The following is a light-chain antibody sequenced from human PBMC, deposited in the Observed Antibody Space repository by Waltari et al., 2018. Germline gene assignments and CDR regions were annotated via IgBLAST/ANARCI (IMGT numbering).Light chain of an antibody. J-gene: IGKJ4*01. V-gene: IGKV3-20*01. CDR2: GTS. CDR1: QSVSSTY. Sequence: ETVLTQSPVTLSLSPGERATLSCRASQSVSSTYLAWYQQKPGQAPRLLIYGTSSRATGIPDRFSGSGSGTDFTLTISRLEPEDFAVYYCQQYDSSGSTFGGGTKVEIK. CDR3: QQYDSSGST.